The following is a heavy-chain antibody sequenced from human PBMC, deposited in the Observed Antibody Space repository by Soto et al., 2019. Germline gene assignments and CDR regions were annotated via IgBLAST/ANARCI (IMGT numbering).Heavy chain of an antibody. Sequence: QVQLVQSGAEVKKPGASVKVSCKASGYTFSNYYMHWVRQAPGQGLEWTGIINPSGGSTSYGQKFQGRVTMPRNTATSTVYMELSTLSSEDTAVYYCARDRDGYEGAFDYWGQGTLVTVSS. J-gene: IGHJ4*02. D-gene: IGHD5-12*01. CDR1: GYTFSNYY. V-gene: IGHV1-46*03. CDR3: ARDRDGYEGAFDY. CDR2: INPSGGST.